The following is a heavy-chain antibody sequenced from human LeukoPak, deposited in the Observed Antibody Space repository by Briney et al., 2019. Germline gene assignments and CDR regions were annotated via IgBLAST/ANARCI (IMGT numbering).Heavy chain of an antibody. CDR3: ARDRIITMIVGFNQGYFDL. Sequence: SETLSLTCAVYGGSFSGYYWSWIRQPPGKGLEWISTFFYSGSTYYNPSLKSRVTISLDTSKNQFSLKLSSVSAADTAVYYCARDRIITMIVGFNQGYFDLWGRGTLVTVSS. V-gene: IGHV4-34*12. J-gene: IGHJ2*01. D-gene: IGHD3-22*01. CDR1: GGSFSGYY. CDR2: FFYSGST.